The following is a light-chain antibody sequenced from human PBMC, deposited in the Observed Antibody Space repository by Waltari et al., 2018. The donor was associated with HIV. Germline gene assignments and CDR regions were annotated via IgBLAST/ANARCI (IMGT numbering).Light chain of an antibody. Sequence: SPGQTASITCSGDKLGDKYACWYQQKPGQSPVLVIYQDTKRPSGIPERFSGSSSGNTATLTISGTQAMDEADYYCQAWDGSTVVFGGGTKLTVL. J-gene: IGLJ2*01. CDR2: QDT. CDR1: KLGDKY. CDR3: QAWDGSTVV. V-gene: IGLV3-1*01.